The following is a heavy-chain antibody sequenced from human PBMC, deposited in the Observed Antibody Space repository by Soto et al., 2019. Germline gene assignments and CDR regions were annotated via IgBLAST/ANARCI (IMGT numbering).Heavy chain of an antibody. Sequence: EVQLVESGGGIVEPGRSLRVTCAAFGFTFENFAMHWVRQAPGKGLEWVSSISSNSGNIGYADSVKGRFTISRDNAKNSLYLQMNSLGPEDTALYYCAKGGSSSWLRDGLDIWGQGTMVTASS. CDR2: ISSNSGNI. V-gene: IGHV3-9*01. D-gene: IGHD2-15*01. CDR1: GFTFENFA. CDR3: AKGGSSSWLRDGLDI. J-gene: IGHJ3*02.